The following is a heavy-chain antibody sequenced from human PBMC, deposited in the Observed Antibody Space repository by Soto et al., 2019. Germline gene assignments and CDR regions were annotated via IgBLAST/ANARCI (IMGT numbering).Heavy chain of an antibody. Sequence: PGESLKISCKGSGYSFTSYWIGWVRQMPGKGLEWMGIIYPGDSDTRYSPSFQGQVTISADKSISTAYLQWSSLKASDTAMYNCAAGSVVAATYYYYYGMDVWGQGTTVTVSS. D-gene: IGHD2-15*01. CDR3: AAGSVVAATYYYYYGMDV. CDR1: GYSFTSYW. J-gene: IGHJ6*02. V-gene: IGHV5-51*01. CDR2: IYPGDSDT.